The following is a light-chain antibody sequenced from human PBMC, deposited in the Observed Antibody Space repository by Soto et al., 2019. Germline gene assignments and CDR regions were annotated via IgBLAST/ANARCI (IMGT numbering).Light chain of an antibody. CDR2: GNS. CDR3: QSYDSSVV. Sequence: QSVLTQPPSVSGAPGQRFTTSCTGSSSNIGAGYDVHWYQQLPGTAPKLLIYGNSNRPSGVPDRFSGSKSGTSASLAITGLQAEDEADYYCQSYDSSVVFGGGTQLTVL. V-gene: IGLV1-40*01. CDR1: SSNIGAGYD. J-gene: IGLJ2*01.